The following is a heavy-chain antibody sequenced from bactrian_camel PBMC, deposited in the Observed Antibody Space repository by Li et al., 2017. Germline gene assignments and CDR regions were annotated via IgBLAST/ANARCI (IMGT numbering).Heavy chain of an antibody. CDR1: GYIDRTYC. V-gene: IGHV3S6*01. J-gene: IGHJ4*01. CDR3: ATIIGKY. CDR2: ITNDATDT. Sequence: HVQLVESGGGLVQALGSLRLSCVYSGYIDRTYCMGWFRQAPGKGLEWVAGITNDATDTSYVASVKGRFTISRDNAENMLTLQLSSLKPEDAGVYYRATIIGKYWGQGTQVTVS.